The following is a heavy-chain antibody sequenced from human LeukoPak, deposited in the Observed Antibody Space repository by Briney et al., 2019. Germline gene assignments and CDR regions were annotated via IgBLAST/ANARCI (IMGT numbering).Heavy chain of an antibody. CDR2: ISAYNGNT. CDR1: GYTFTSYG. Sequence: GASVKVSCKASGYTFTSYGISWVRQAPGQGLEWMGWISAYNGNTNYAQKLQGRVTMTTDTSTSIAYMELRSLRSDDTAVYYCARDGEMATIRSNWFDPWGQGTLVTVSS. J-gene: IGHJ5*02. CDR3: ARDGEMATIRSNWFDP. V-gene: IGHV1-18*01. D-gene: IGHD5-24*01.